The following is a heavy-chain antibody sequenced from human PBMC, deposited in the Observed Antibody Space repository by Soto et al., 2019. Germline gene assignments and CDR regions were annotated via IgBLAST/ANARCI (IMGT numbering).Heavy chain of an antibody. J-gene: IGHJ4*02. CDR3: ARACSSNSCYDVFDY. CDR2: IYTSGST. D-gene: IGHD2-2*01. Sequence: QAQLQESGPGLLKPSETLSLTCTVSGGSISSYYWSWIRQPAGKGLEWIGRIYTSGSTNYNPSLKSRVTMSVDTSKKQFSLKLSSVTAADTAVYYCARACSSNSCYDVFDYWVQGTLVTVSS. V-gene: IGHV4-4*07. CDR1: GGSISSYY.